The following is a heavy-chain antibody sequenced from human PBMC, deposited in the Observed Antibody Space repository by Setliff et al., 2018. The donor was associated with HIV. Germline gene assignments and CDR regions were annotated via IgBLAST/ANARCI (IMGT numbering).Heavy chain of an antibody. V-gene: IGHV3-66*01. CDR3: ASLWVTPPHGF. Sequence: GSLRLSCAASGFTVRIKYMSWVRQAPGKGLEWVSGIYSGGSTYYADSVKGRFTISRDNAKKSMYLQMNSLRAEDTAVYYCASLWVTPPHGFWGQGTLVTVSS. D-gene: IGHD3-16*01. CDR1: GFTVRIKY. J-gene: IGHJ4*02. CDR2: IYSGGST.